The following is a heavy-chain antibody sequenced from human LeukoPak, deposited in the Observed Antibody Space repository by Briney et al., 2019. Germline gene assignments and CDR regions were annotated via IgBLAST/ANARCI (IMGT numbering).Heavy chain of an antibody. J-gene: IGHJ4*02. D-gene: IGHD6-19*01. CDR1: GFTFNKSW. CDR3: ARVEQWLAGDFDY. CDR2: IKEDGTQK. V-gene: IGHV3-7*01. Sequence: GGSLRLSCAASGFTFNKSWMSWVRQAPGKGPEWVANIKEDGTQKYYVDSVRGRFTISRDNAENSLYLQMNSLRDEDTAVYYCARVEQWLAGDFDYWGQGTLVTVSS.